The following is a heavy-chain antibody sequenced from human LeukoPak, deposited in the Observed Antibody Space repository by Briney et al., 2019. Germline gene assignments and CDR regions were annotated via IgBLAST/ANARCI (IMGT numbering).Heavy chain of an antibody. D-gene: IGHD5-18*01. J-gene: IGHJ5*02. Sequence: ASVKVSCKASGYTFTTYDTTWVRQAAGQGLEWMGWMNPNSGNTGYAQKFQGRVTMTRNTSITTAYMELSSLTSDDTAVYYCARRHLGFNYGPHWFDPWGQGTLVTVSS. V-gene: IGHV1-8*01. CDR1: GYTFTTYD. CDR2: MNPNSGNT. CDR3: ARRHLGFNYGPHWFDP.